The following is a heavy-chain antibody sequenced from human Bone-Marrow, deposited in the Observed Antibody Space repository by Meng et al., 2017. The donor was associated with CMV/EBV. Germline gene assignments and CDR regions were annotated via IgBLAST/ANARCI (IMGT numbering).Heavy chain of an antibody. CDR1: GGPISSSSYY. CDR3: ARDIAVAGTGGRYFDY. V-gene: IGHV4-39*07. J-gene: IGHJ4*02. D-gene: IGHD6-19*01. Sequence: QRDSQGSGPGLVKPSETLSLPRPVSGGPISSSSYYWGWIRQPPGKGLEWIGSIYYSGSTYYNPSLKSRVTISVDTSKNQFSLKLSSVTAADTAVYYCARDIAVAGTGGRYFDYWGQGTLVTVSS. CDR2: IYYSGST.